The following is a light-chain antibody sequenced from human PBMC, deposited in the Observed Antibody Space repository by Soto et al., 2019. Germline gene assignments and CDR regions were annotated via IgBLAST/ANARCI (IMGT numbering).Light chain of an antibody. J-gene: IGLJ3*02. CDR3: QSYDSSLSGWV. CDR2: GNS. V-gene: IGLV1-40*01. CDR1: SSNIGAGYD. Sequence: QSVLTQPPSVSGAPGQRGTISCTGGSSNIGAGYDLHWYQQLPGTAPKLLIYGNSNRPSGVPDRFSGSKSGTSASLAITGLQAEDEADYYCQSYDSSLSGWVFGGGTKLTVL.